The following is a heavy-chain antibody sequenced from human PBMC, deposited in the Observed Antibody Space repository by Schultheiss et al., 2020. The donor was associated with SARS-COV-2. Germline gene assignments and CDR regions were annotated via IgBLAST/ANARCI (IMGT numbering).Heavy chain of an antibody. D-gene: IGHD1-7*01. CDR3: ARSELELPDYYYYMDV. CDR1: GGSISSSSYY. Sequence: SETLSLTCTVSGGSISSSSYYWGWIRQPPGKGLEWIGEINHSGSTNYNPSLKSRVTISVDTSKNQFSLQLNSVTPEDTAVYYCARSELELPDYYYYMDVWGKGTTVTVSS. CDR2: INHSGST. V-gene: IGHV4-39*07. J-gene: IGHJ6*03.